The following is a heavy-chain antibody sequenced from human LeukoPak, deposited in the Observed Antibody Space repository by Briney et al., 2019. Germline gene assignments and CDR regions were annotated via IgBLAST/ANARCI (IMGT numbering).Heavy chain of an antibody. D-gene: IGHD3-3*01. CDR3: AKDLTIFGVVPPRAFDI. CDR2: ISGSGGST. Sequence: GGSLRLSCAASGFTFSSYAMSWVRQAPGKGLEWVSAISGSGGSTYYADSVKGRFTISRDNSKNTLYLQMNSLRAEDTAVYYCAKDLTIFGVVPPRAFDIWGQGTMVTVSS. J-gene: IGHJ3*02. V-gene: IGHV3-23*01. CDR1: GFTFSSYA.